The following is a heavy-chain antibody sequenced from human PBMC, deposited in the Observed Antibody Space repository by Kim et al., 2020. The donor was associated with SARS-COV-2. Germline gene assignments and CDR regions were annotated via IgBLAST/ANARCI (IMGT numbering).Heavy chain of an antibody. Sequence: SVKVSCKASGGTFSSYAISWVRQAPGQGLEWMGGIIPIFGTANYAQKFQGRVTITADESTSTAYMDLSSLRSEDTAVYYCARGRRDGSRFYFDYWGLGTLVTVSS. CDR3: ARGRRDGSRFYFDY. CDR2: IIPIFGTA. D-gene: IGHD5-12*01. V-gene: IGHV1-69*13. J-gene: IGHJ4*02. CDR1: GGTFSSYA.